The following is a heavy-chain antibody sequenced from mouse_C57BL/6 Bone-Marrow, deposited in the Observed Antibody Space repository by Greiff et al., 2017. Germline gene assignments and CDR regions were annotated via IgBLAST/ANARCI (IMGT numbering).Heavy chain of an antibody. CDR3: ARRWDYDDYYAMDY. D-gene: IGHD2-4*01. V-gene: IGHV5-15*01. CDR2: ISNLAYSI. Sequence: EVQLVESGGGLVQPGGSLKLSCAASGFTFSDYGMAWVRQAPRKGPEWVAFISNLAYSIYYADTVTGRFTISRENAKNTLYLEMSSLRSEDTAMYYCARRWDYDDYYAMDYWGQGTSVTGSS. CDR1: GFTFSDYG. J-gene: IGHJ4*01.